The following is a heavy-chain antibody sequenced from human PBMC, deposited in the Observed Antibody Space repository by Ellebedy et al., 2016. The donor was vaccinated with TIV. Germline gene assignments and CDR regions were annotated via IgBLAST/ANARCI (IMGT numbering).Heavy chain of an antibody. CDR2: IIPIFGTA. D-gene: IGHD3-3*01. J-gene: IGHJ5*02. CDR1: GGTFSSYA. CDR3: ASYDFQDNWFNP. V-gene: IGHV1-69*13. Sequence: SVKVSXXASGGTFSSYAISWVRQAPGQGLEWMGGIIPIFGTANYAQKFQGRVTITADESTSTAYMELSSLRSEDTAVYYCASYDFQDNWFNPWGQGTLVTVSS.